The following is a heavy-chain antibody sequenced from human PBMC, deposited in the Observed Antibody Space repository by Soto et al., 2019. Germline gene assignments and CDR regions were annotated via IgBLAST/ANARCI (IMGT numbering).Heavy chain of an antibody. Sequence: QVQLVQSGAEVKKPGASVKVSCKASGYTFTSYAMHWVRQAPGQRLEWMGWINAGNGNTKYSQKFQGKVHITRDTSARTVYMQLSSLRDEDTAVYYCARENGARYFDRLASTGTYNWFDPWGQGTLVNVLS. CDR1: GYTFTSYA. J-gene: IGHJ5*02. V-gene: IGHV1-3*01. CDR3: ARENGARYFDRLASTGTYNWFDP. D-gene: IGHD3-9*01. CDR2: INAGNGNT.